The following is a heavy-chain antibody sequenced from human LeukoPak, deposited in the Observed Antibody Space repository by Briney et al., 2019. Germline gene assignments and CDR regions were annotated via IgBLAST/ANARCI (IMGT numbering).Heavy chain of an antibody. D-gene: IGHD2-2*02. J-gene: IGHJ3*02. CDR3: AKDRAYCTGPSCYTDDAFDI. V-gene: IGHV3-23*01. Sequence: PGGSLRLSCAASGFTFSSYAMSWVRQAPGKGLEWVSAISSSGGSTYYADSVKGRFTISRDNSKNTLYLQMNSLRAEDTAVYYCAKDRAYCTGPSCYTDDAFDIWGQGTMVTVSS. CDR1: GFTFSSYA. CDR2: ISSSGGST.